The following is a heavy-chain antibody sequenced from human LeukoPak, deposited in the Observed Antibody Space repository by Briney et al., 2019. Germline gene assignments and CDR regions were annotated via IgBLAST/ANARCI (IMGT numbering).Heavy chain of an antibody. Sequence: SETLSLTCTVSGGSISSSSYYWGWIRQPPGKGLEWIGSIYYSGSTYYNPSLKSRVTISVDTSKNQFSLKLSSVTAADTAVFYCARRQWLVSDFDYWGQGTLVTVSS. CDR2: IYYSGST. D-gene: IGHD6-19*01. CDR1: GGSISSSSYY. V-gene: IGHV4-39*07. J-gene: IGHJ4*02. CDR3: ARRQWLVSDFDY.